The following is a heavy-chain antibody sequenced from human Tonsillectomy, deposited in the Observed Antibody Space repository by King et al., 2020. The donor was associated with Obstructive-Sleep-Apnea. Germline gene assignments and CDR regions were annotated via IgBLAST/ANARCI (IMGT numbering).Heavy chain of an antibody. V-gene: IGHV3-9*01. J-gene: IGHJ4*02. CDR3: TKDGGWGGTQYYFDY. D-gene: IGHD1-7*01. CDR1: GFSFHDYA. CDR2: ISWNSGSK. Sequence: EVQLVESGGGLVQPGGSLRLSCAASGFSFHDYAVHWVRQVPGKGLEWVSGISWNSGSKVYADSVKGRFTISRNNAKNSLFLQMNSLRDEDTALYYCTKDGGWGGTQYYFDYWGQGTLVTVSS.